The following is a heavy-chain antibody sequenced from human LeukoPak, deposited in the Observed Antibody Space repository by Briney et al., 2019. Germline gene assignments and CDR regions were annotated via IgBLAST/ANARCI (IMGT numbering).Heavy chain of an antibody. J-gene: IGHJ4*02. CDR3: ARESGQVGAPRRYFDS. Sequence: PGGSLRLSCAASGFTVSRNYMSWVRQAPGKGLEWVSVIYSGGSTYYADSVKGRFTISRDNSKNTLSLQMNSLRAEDTAVYYCARESGQVGAPRRYFDSWGQGTLVTVSS. V-gene: IGHV3-53*01. D-gene: IGHD1-26*01. CDR1: GFTVSRNY. CDR2: IYSGGST.